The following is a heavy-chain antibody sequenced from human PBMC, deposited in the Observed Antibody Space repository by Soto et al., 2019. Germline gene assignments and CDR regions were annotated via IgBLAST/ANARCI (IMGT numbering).Heavy chain of an antibody. CDR1: KFTLNTYW. D-gene: IGHD3-16*01. CDR3: AGGTDTVMGPYDYCHLDV. Sequence: EVQLVESGGGLVQPGGSLRLSCAASKFTLNTYWMNWVRQAPGKGLEWVANIDQDGSNKHYVDSVEGRFTISRDNAKKSVFLQMSSLRVEDTAVYYCAGGTDTVMGPYDYCHLDVWGPGTTVTVSS. J-gene: IGHJ6*02. CDR2: IDQDGSNK. V-gene: IGHV3-7*03.